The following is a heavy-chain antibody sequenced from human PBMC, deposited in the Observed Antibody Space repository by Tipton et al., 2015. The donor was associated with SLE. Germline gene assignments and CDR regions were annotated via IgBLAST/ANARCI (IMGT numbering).Heavy chain of an antibody. CDR1: GGSISSGYY. V-gene: IGHV4-38-2*02. D-gene: IGHD1-26*01. CDR2: IYHSGST. Sequence: TLSLTCTVSGGSISSGYYWGWIRQPPGKGLEWIGSIYHSGSTNYNPSLKSRVTISVDTSKNQFSLKLSSVTAADTDVYYCASSSGSYTKGVRAFDILRLGPMVTVS. CDR3: ASSSGSYTKGVRAFDI. J-gene: IGHJ3*02.